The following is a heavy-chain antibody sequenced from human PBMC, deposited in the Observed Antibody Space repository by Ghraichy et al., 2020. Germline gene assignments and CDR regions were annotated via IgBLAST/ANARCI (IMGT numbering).Heavy chain of an antibody. CDR1: GASISTGEYY. CDR2: IYKSGSA. V-gene: IGHV4-30-4*01. D-gene: IGHD2-2*01. CDR3: ARDGRYCRNTIGCHGFDP. Sequence: SETLSLTCSVSGASISTGEYYWSWLRQTPGKGLEWIGHIYKSGSAFYNPSLKSRVNISFDTSTNEFSLNLKSVTAADRAVYFCARDGRYCRNTIGCHGFDPWGQGTLVTVSS. J-gene: IGHJ5*02.